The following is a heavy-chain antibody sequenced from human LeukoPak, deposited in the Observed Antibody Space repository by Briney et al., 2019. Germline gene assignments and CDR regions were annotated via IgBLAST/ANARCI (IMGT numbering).Heavy chain of an antibody. V-gene: IGHV1-69*13. J-gene: IGHJ3*02. CDR3: ALYGDYDDAFDI. D-gene: IGHD4-17*01. CDR2: IIPIFGTA. Sequence: ASVKVSCKASGGTFSSYAISWVRQAPGQGLEWMGGIIPIFGTANYAQKFQGRVTTTADESTSTAYMELSSLRSEDTAVYYCALYGDYDDAFDIWGQGTMVTVSS. CDR1: GGTFSSYA.